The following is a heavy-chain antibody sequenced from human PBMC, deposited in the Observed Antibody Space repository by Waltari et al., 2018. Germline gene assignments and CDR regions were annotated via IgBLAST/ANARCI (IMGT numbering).Heavy chain of an antibody. CDR2: VDPEDGEA. D-gene: IGHD1-26*01. V-gene: IGHV1-69-2*01. Sequence: VLLLQSGAAVKKPGTTVKISCKVSAFTIPNSYILWVQQAPGKGLHWMGLVDPEDGEAIYSENFQGRVTMTADTSTDTVYMQLSSLTSDDTAIYYCATGLEDSDSASRPFDVWGQGTMVTVS. J-gene: IGHJ3*01. CDR3: ATGLEDSDSASRPFDV. CDR1: AFTIPNSY.